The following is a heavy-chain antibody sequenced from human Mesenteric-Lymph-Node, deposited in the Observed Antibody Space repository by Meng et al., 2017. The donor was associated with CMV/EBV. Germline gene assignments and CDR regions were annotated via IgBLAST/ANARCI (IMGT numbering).Heavy chain of an antibody. CDR2: IFHTGNT. CDR1: GGSSSGSKW. V-gene: IGHV4-4*02. Sequence: GGSSSGSKWSSGGRQPPGKGLEWIGEIFHTGNTNYSPSLKSRVTMFLDKAKNQFSLNLTSVTATDTAVYYCARGGGDSSSWYAPFDYWGQGTLVTVSS. D-gene: IGHD6-13*01. CDR3: ARGGGDSSSWYAPFDY. J-gene: IGHJ4*02.